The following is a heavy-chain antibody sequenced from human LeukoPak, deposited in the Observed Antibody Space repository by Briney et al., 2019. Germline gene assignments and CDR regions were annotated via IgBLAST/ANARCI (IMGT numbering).Heavy chain of an antibody. CDR1: GGSISSSSYY. CDR2: IYYSGST. D-gene: IGHD6-13*01. V-gene: IGHV4-39*07. Sequence: SETLSLTCTVSGGSISSSSYYWGWIRQPPGTGLEWIGSIYYSGSTYYNPSLKSRVTISVDTSKNQFSLKLSSVTAADTAVYYCASAGSAGIQTINDAFDIWGQGTMVTVSS. J-gene: IGHJ3*02. CDR3: ASAGSAGIQTINDAFDI.